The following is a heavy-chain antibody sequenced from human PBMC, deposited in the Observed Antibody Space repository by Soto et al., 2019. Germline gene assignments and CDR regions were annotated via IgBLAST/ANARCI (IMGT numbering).Heavy chain of an antibody. CDR3: ARWYSSGWYGLDY. V-gene: IGHV4-30-4*01. D-gene: IGHD6-19*01. Sequence: PSETLSLTCTVSGGSISSGDYYWSWIRQPPGKGLEWIGYIYYSGSTYYNPSLKSRVTISVDTSKNQFSLKLSSVTAADTAVYYCARWYSSGWYGLDYWGQGTLVTVSS. CDR1: GGSISSGDYY. CDR2: IYYSGST. J-gene: IGHJ4*02.